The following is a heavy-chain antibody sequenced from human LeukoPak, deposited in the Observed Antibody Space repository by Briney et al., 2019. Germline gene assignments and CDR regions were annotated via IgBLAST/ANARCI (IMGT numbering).Heavy chain of an antibody. D-gene: IGHD5-18*01. Sequence: GGSLRLSCAASGXTFNTYTMNWVRQAPGKGLEWVSSISSSSSSTYYADSVRGRFTISRDNAKSSLFLQMNSLRAEDTAVYYCAREGGYTYGSDYWGQGTLVTVSS. CDR1: GXTFNTYT. V-gene: IGHV3-21*01. CDR2: ISSSSSST. J-gene: IGHJ4*02. CDR3: AREGGYTYGSDY.